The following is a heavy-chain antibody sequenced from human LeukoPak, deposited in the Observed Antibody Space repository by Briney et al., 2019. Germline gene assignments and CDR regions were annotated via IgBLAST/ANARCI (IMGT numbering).Heavy chain of an antibody. CDR1: GGSISSYY. Sequence: SETLSLTCTVSGGSISSYYWSWIRQPPGKGLEWIGYIYYSGSTNYNPSLKSRVTISVDTSKNQFSLKLSSVTAADTAVYYCARDHVAVAGKGHWFDPWGQGTLVTVSS. V-gene: IGHV4-59*01. D-gene: IGHD6-19*01. J-gene: IGHJ5*02. CDR3: ARDHVAVAGKGHWFDP. CDR2: IYYSGST.